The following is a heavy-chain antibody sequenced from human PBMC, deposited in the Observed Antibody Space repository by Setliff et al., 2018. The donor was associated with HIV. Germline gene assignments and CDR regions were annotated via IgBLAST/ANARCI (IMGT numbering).Heavy chain of an antibody. CDR1: GGTFSSYT. CDR2: IIPIFGTA. J-gene: IGHJ4*02. CDR3: ARTREMVRGVITPAFDY. V-gene: IGHV1-69*05. D-gene: IGHD3-10*01. Sequence: SVKVSCKASGGTFSSYTINWVRQAPGQGLEWMGGIIPIFGTANYAQKFQGRVAITTDESTSTAYMELSSLRSEDTALYYCARTREMVRGVITPAFDYWGLGTLVTVSS.